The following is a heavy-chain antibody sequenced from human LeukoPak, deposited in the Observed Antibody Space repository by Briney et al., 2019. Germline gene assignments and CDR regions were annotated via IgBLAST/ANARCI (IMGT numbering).Heavy chain of an antibody. D-gene: IGHD3-3*01. V-gene: IGHV4-59*01. CDR1: GGSISSYY. J-gene: IGHJ5*02. CDR3: AREISTYYDFWSALGWFDP. CDR2: IYYSGST. Sequence: KPSETLSLTCTVSGGSISSYYWSWIRQPPGKGLEWIGYIYYSGSTNYNPSLKSRVTISVDTSKNQFSLKLSSVTAADTAVYYCAREISTYYDFWSALGWFDPWGQGTLVAVSS.